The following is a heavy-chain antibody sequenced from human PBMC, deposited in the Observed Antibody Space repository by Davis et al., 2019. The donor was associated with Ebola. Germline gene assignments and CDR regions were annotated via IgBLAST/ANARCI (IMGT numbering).Heavy chain of an antibody. CDR3: AKARRGEIDY. J-gene: IGHJ4*02. Sequence: GGSLRLSCAASGFTFSSYAMTWVRQAPGKGLEWVSAISGSGGSTYYADSVKGRFTISRDNSKKTLYLQMNSLRAEDTAVYYCAKARRGEIDYWGQGTLVTVSS. D-gene: IGHD3-16*01. CDR1: GFTFSSYA. V-gene: IGHV3-23*01. CDR2: ISGSGGST.